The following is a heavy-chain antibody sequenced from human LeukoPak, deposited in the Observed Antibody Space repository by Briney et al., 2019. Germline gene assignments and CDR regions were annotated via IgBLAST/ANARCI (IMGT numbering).Heavy chain of an antibody. CDR2: IYYSGST. J-gene: IGHJ5*02. V-gene: IGHV4-59*08. D-gene: IGHD6-13*01. Sequence: PSETLSLTCTVSGGSISSYYWSWIRQPPGKGLEWIWYIYYSGSTNYNPSLKSRVTISVDASKNQFSLKLSSVTAADTAVYYCARLGLKAAAGNWFDPWGQGTLVTVSS. CDR3: ARLGLKAAAGNWFDP. CDR1: GGSISSYY.